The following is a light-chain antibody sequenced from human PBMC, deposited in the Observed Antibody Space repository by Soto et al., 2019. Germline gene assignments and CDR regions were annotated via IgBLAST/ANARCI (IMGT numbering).Light chain of an antibody. J-gene: IGLJ3*02. CDR1: SSNIGNNY. CDR2: DNN. CDR3: GTCDNSLRGV. V-gene: IGLV1-51*01. Sequence: QSVLTQPPSVSAAPGQKVTISCSGSSSNIGNNYVSWYQQLPGTAPKLLIYDNNKRPSGIPDRFSGSKSGTSATLGITGLQTGDEADYYCGTCDNSLRGVFGGGTKLTVL.